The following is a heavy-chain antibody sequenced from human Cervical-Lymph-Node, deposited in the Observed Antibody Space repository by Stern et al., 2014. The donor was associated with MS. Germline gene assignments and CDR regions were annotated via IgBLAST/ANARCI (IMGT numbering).Heavy chain of an antibody. V-gene: IGHV3-33*01. CDR2: IWYDGSNK. D-gene: IGHD6-13*01. CDR3: ARDSGHYSSSWYAHYYYYGMDV. Sequence: QVQLVQSGGGVVQPGRSLRLSCAASGFTFSSYGMHWVRQAPGQGLEWVAVIWYDGSNKYYADSVKGRFTISRDNSKNTLYLQMNSLRAEDTAVYYCARDSGHYSSSWYAHYYYYGMDVWGQGTTVTVSS. CDR1: GFTFSSYG. J-gene: IGHJ6*02.